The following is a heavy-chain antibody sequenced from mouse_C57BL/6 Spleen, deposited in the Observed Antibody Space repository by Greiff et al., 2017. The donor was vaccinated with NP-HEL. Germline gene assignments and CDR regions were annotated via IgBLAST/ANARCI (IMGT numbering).Heavy chain of an antibody. V-gene: IGHV1-81*01. CDR3: ARRGNYYGSSPYFDY. Sequence: QVQLQQSGAELARPGASVKLSCKASGYTFTSYGISWVKQRTGQGLEWIGEIYPRSGNTYYNEKFKGKATLTADKSSSTASMHLRSLTSEDSAVYICARRGNYYGSSPYFDYWGQGTTLTVSS. D-gene: IGHD1-1*01. J-gene: IGHJ2*01. CDR2: IYPRSGNT. CDR1: GYTFTSYG.